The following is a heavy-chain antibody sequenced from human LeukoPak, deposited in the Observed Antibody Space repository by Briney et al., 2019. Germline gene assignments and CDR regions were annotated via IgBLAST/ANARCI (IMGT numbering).Heavy chain of an antibody. CDR3: ARGGLSSTRKTSFDY. J-gene: IGHJ4*02. V-gene: IGHV1-18*01. D-gene: IGHD2-2*01. CDR2: ISGYSGYT. CDR1: GYSFTSYG. Sequence: GASVKVSCKASGYSFTSYGITWVRQAPGQGLEWMGWISGYSGYTNYAQKLQGRVTMTTDTSTSTAYMELRSLRSDDTAVYYCARGGLSSTRKTSFDYWGQGTLGTASS.